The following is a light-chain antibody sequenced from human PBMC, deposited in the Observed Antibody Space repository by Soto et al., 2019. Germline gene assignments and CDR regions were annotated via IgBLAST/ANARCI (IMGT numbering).Light chain of an antibody. Sequence: DTQMTQSPSTLSASVGDRVTITCRASQSISTSMDWYQQRPGTAPKLLIYKTSTLESGVPSRFSGSGSGTEFTLTISSLQPDDFTTYYCQQYNTYSPTFGQGTKVDVK. CDR2: KTS. J-gene: IGKJ1*01. CDR1: QSISTS. CDR3: QQYNTYSPT. V-gene: IGKV1-5*03.